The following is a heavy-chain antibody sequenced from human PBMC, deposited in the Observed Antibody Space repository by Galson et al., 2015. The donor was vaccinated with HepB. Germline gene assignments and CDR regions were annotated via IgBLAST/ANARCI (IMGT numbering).Heavy chain of an antibody. CDR1: GFTFGDYA. Sequence: SLRLSCAASGFTFGDYAMSWFRQAPGKGLEWVGFIRSKAYGGTTEYAASVKGRFTISRDDSKSIAYLQMNSLKTEDTAVYYCTSPFITMIVDAFDIWGQGTMVTVSS. CDR3: TSPFITMIVDAFDI. J-gene: IGHJ3*02. CDR2: IRSKAYGGTT. D-gene: IGHD3-22*01. V-gene: IGHV3-49*03.